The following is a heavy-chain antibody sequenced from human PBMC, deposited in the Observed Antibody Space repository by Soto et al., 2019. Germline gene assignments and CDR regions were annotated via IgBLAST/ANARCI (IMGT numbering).Heavy chain of an antibody. Sequence: GGSLRLSCAASGFTFSSYAMSWVRQAPGKGLEWVSAISGSGGSTYYADSVKGRFTISRDNSKNTLYLQMNSLRAEDTAVYYCAKDWRGYDSPQKQHNWFDPWGQGTLVTVSS. CDR1: GFTFSSYA. CDR3: AKDWRGYDSPQKQHNWFDP. D-gene: IGHD5-12*01. V-gene: IGHV3-23*01. CDR2: ISGSGGST. J-gene: IGHJ5*02.